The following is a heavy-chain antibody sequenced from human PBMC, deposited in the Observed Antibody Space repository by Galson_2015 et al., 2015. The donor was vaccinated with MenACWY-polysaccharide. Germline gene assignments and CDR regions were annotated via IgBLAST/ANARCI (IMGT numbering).Heavy chain of an antibody. Sequence: ALRLGCAASGFTFSSYGMHWVRQAPGKGLEWVAVISYDGSDKYYADSVKGRITISRDNSKDTQYLQINSLRVEDTALYYCVKSDRDYDVSYNWFDPWGQGTLVTVSS. J-gene: IGHJ5*02. CDR3: VKSDRDYDVSYNWFDP. CDR1: GFTFSSYG. V-gene: IGHV3-30*18. D-gene: IGHD5-12*01. CDR2: ISYDGSDK.